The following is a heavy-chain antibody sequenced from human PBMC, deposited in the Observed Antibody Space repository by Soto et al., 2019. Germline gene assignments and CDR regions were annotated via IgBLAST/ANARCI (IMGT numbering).Heavy chain of an antibody. Sequence: QVQLVQSGAEVKKPGASVKVSCKASGYSFTNYEITWVRQATGQGLEWMGWMSPKRGNTAYAQKFQGRVAMTRNTSTSTAYLELSSLTSEDTAVYYCASGAYNWNDYAYWGQGTLVSVSS. J-gene: IGHJ4*02. CDR3: ASGAYNWNDYAY. D-gene: IGHD1-20*01. CDR1: GYSFTNYE. CDR2: MSPKRGNT. V-gene: IGHV1-8*01.